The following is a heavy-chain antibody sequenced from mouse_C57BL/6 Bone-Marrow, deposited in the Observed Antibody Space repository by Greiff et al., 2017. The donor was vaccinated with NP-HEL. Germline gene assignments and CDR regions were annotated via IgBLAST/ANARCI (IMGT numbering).Heavy chain of an antibody. CDR3: ARIGDGYYEGY. V-gene: IGHV1-19*01. D-gene: IGHD2-3*01. Sequence: EVQLQQSGPVLVKPGASVKMSCKASGYTFTDYYMTWVKQSHGQSLEWIGVINPYNGGTSYNQKFKGKATLTVDKSSSTAYMELNSLTSEDSAVYYCARIGDGYYEGYWGQGTTLTVAS. CDR2: INPYNGGT. CDR1: GYTFTDYY. J-gene: IGHJ2*01.